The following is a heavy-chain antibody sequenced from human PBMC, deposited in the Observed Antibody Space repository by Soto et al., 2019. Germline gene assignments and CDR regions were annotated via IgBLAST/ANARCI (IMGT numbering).Heavy chain of an antibody. CDR1: GFTVSSNY. V-gene: IGHV3-66*01. Sequence: GGSLRLSCAASGFTVSSNYMSWVRQAPGKGLEWVSVIYSGGSTYYADSVKGRFTISRDNSKNTLYLQMNSLRAEDTAVYYCARDKSSSWYPLDYWGQGTLVTVSS. D-gene: IGHD6-13*01. J-gene: IGHJ4*02. CDR3: ARDKSSSWYPLDY. CDR2: IYSGGST.